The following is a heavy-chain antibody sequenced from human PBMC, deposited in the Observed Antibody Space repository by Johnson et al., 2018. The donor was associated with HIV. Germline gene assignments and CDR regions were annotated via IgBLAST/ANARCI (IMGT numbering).Heavy chain of an antibody. V-gene: IGHV3-11*04. Sequence: QVRLVESGGGLVQPGGSLRLSCAASGFTFSDHYMSWIRQAPGTGLEWVAHISSSGSNRDYSDSVKGRFTISRDNAKNSLFLQMNSLRAEDTAVYYCARDEPYNLNAFDIWGQGTMVTVSS. CDR2: ISSSGSNR. CDR3: ARDEPYNLNAFDI. CDR1: GFTFSDHY. J-gene: IGHJ3*02. D-gene: IGHD5-24*01.